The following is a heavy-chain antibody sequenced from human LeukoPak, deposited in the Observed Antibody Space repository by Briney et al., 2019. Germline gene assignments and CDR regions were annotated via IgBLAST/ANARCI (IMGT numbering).Heavy chain of an antibody. J-gene: IGHJ4*02. D-gene: IGHD3-22*01. CDR3: AREYYDSSGLDY. V-gene: IGHV1-2*02. CDR2: INPNSGGT. Sequence: ASVKVSCKASGYTFTGYYMHWVRQAPGQGLEWMGWINPNSGGTNYAQKFQGRVTMTRDTSISTAYMELSRLRSDDTAVYYCAREYYDSSGLDYWRQGTLVTVSS. CDR1: GYTFTGYY.